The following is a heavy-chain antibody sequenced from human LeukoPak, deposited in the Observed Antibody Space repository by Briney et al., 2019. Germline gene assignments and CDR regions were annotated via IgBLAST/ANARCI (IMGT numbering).Heavy chain of an antibody. CDR2: INTNTGNP. V-gene: IGHV7-4-1*02. CDR1: GYTFTSYA. Sequence: ASVKVSCTASGYTFTSYAMNWVRQAPGQGLEWMGWINTNTGNPTYAQGFTGRYVFSLDSSVNTAYLQISSLKAEDTALYYCATGGGYRFAYWGQGTLVTVSS. J-gene: IGHJ4*02. CDR3: ATGGGYRFAY. D-gene: IGHD6-25*01.